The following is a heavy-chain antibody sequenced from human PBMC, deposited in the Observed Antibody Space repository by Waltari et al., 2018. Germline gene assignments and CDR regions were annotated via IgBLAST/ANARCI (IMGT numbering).Heavy chain of an antibody. J-gene: IGHJ4*02. CDR2: INHSGST. Sequence: QVQLQQWGAGLLKPSETLSLTCAVYGGSFSGYYWSWIRQPPGKGLEWIGEINHSGSTNYNPSLKSRVTISVDTSKNQFSLKLSSVTAADTAVYYCASLGGSSWGNDYWGQGTLVTVSS. V-gene: IGHV4-34*01. D-gene: IGHD6-13*01. CDR1: GGSFSGYY. CDR3: ASLGGSSWGNDY.